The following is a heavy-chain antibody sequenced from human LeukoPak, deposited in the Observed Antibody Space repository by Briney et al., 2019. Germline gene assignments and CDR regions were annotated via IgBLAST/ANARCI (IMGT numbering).Heavy chain of an antibody. V-gene: IGHV3-64*01. J-gene: IGHJ3*02. CDR3: ARVRLGSTSSGAFDI. CDR1: GFTFSSYA. Sequence: PGGSLRLSCAASGFTFSSYAMHWVRQAPGKGLEYVSAISSNGGSTYYANSVKGRFTISRDNSKNTLYLQMGSLRAEDMAVYYCARVRLGSTSSGAFDIWGQGTMVTVSS. D-gene: IGHD2-2*01. CDR2: ISSNGGST.